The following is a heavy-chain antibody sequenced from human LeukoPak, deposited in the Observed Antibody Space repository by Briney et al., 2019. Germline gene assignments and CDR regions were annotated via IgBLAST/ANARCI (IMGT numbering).Heavy chain of an antibody. D-gene: IGHD3-9*01. J-gene: IGHJ1*01. V-gene: IGHV3-53*01. CDR1: GFTVSSNY. CDR2: IYSGGSI. CDR3: ARGYYGILTGSRPEYFQH. Sequence: GGSLRLSCAASGFTVSSNYMSWVRQAPGKGLEWVSVIYSGGSIYYADSVKGRFTISRDNSKNTLHLQMNSLRAEDTAVYYCARGYYGILTGSRPEYFQHWGRGTLVTVSS.